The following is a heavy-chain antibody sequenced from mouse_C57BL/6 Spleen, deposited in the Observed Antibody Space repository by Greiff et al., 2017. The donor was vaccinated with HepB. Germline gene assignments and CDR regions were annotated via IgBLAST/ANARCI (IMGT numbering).Heavy chain of an antibody. D-gene: IGHD2-3*01. V-gene: IGHV1-85*01. CDR2: IYPRDGST. J-gene: IGHJ3*01. CDR1: GYTFTSYD. Sequence: VQLQQSGPELVKPGASVKLSCKASGYTFTSYDINWVKQRPGQGLEWIGWIYPRDGSTKYNEKFKGKATLTVDTSSSTAYMELHSLTSEDSAVYFCARRNSDGYVAYWNQGTLVTVSA. CDR3: ARRNSDGYVAY.